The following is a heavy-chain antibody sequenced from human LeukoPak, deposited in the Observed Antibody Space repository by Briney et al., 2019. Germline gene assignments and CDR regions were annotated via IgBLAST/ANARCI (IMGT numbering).Heavy chain of an antibody. Sequence: GGSLRLSCAASGFTFSSYSMNWVRQAPGKGLEWVSYISSSSSTIYYADSVKGRFTISRDNAKNSLYLQMNSLRDEDTAVYYCARDIGDFWSGYYDYYFDYWGQGTLVTVSS. V-gene: IGHV3-48*02. J-gene: IGHJ4*02. CDR1: GFTFSSYS. D-gene: IGHD3-3*01. CDR2: ISSSSSTI. CDR3: ARDIGDFWSGYYDYYFDY.